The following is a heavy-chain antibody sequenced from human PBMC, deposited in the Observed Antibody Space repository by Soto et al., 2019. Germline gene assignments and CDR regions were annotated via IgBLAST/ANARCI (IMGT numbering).Heavy chain of an antibody. J-gene: IGHJ2*01. D-gene: IGHD1-20*01. V-gene: IGHV4-38-2*01. Sequence: PSETLSLTCAVSGYSISSGYYWGWVRQSPGEGLEWIGEFSYSGSLNYNPSLKRRVAVSLDTSTDHFSLTMTSVTAADTGVYFCAGGPRYWSFALWGRGTLVTVSS. CDR3: AGGPRYWSFAL. CDR2: FSYSGSL. CDR1: GYSISSGYY.